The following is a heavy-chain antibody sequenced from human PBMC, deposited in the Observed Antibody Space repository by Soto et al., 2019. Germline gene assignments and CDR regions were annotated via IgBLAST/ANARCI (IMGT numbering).Heavy chain of an antibody. D-gene: IGHD3-3*01. J-gene: IGHJ4*02. Sequence: LRLSCVASGFTFGSCGMNWVRQAPGKGLEWVAGVSPHGANTYYADSVRGRFIISRDDSRNTVSLDMNSLRGEDSAVYYCAKHSYYDFWPGHYYYLDFWGQGTLVTVSS. V-gene: IGHV3-23*01. CDR3: AKHSYYDFWPGHYYYLDF. CDR2: VSPHGANT. CDR1: GFTFGSCG.